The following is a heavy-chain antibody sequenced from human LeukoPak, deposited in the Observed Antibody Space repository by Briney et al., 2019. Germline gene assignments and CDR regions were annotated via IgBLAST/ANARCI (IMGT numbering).Heavy chain of an antibody. V-gene: IGHV3-23*01. D-gene: IGHD3-10*01. CDR3: ARVLINYGSGTPGAFDI. Sequence: GGSLRLSCAASGFTFSSYAMSWVRQAPGKGLEWVSAISGSGGSTYYADSVKGRFTISRDNSKNTLYLQMNSLRAEDTAVYYCARVLINYGSGTPGAFDIWGQGTMVTVSS. J-gene: IGHJ3*02. CDR2: ISGSGGST. CDR1: GFTFSSYA.